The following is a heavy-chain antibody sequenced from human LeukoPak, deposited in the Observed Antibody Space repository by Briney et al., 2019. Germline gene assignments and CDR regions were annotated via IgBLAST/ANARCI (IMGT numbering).Heavy chain of an antibody. Sequence: SETLSLTCAVYGGSFSGYYWSWIRQPPGKGLEWIGEINHSGSTNYNPSLKSRVTISVDTSKNQFSLKLNSVTTADTAVYYCAKSNGYGLVDIWGQGTMVTVSS. V-gene: IGHV4-34*01. CDR1: GGSFSGYY. CDR3: AKSNGYGLVDI. D-gene: IGHD3-10*01. J-gene: IGHJ3*02. CDR2: INHSGST.